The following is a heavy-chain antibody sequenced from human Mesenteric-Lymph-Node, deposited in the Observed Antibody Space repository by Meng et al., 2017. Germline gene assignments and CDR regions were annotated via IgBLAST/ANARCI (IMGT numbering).Heavy chain of an antibody. Sequence: GESLKISCAASGFTFRNYAMSWVRPAPGKGLEWVSGISDSGGSTYYADSVKGRFTISRDNSKNTLYLQMNSLRAEDTAIYYCARVDSSGHFDSWGQGTLVTVSS. CDR1: GFTFRNYA. D-gene: IGHD6-19*01. V-gene: IGHV3-23*01. CDR3: ARVDSSGHFDS. J-gene: IGHJ4*02. CDR2: ISDSGGST.